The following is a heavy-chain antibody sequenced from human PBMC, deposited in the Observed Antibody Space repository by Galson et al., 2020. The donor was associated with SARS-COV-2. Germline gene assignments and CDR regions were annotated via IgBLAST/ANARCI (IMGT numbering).Heavy chain of an antibody. CDR1: GYTFTGYY. V-gene: IGHV1-2*04. CDR3: ARESSSRDGDYYYYMDV. CDR2: INPNSGGT. J-gene: IGHJ6*03. Sequence: ASVKVSCKASGYTFTGYYMHWVRQAPGQGLEWMGWINPNSGGTNYAQKFRGWVTMTRDTSISTAYMELSRLRSDDTAVYYCARESSSRDGDYYYYMDVWGKGTTVTVAS. D-gene: IGHD2-2*01.